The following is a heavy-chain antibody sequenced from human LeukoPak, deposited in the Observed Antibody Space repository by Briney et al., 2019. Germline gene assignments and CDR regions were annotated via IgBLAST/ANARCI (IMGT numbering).Heavy chain of an antibody. J-gene: IGHJ4*02. Sequence: SETLSLTCTVSGGSISSYYWSCIRQPPGKGLEWIGYIYYSGSTNYNPSLKSRVTISVDTSKNQFSLKLSSVTAADTAVDYCARGGYSSSWYQILVTPFDYWGQGTLVTVSS. V-gene: IGHV4-59*01. CDR3: ARGGYSSSWYQILVTPFDY. CDR1: GGSISSYY. CDR2: IYYSGST. D-gene: IGHD6-13*01.